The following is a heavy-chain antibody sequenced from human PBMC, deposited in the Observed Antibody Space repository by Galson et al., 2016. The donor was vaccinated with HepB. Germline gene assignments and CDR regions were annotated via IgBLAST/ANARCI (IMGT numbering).Heavy chain of an antibody. Sequence: SLRLSCAASGFTLSESGIHWVRQASGKGLEWIGRIRDIGNSYATAYAASVEGRFTISRDDSKNTAYLRMNSLKTEDTAVYYCARFRPLTSHYGNTEQLEHWGQGTLVTVSS. CDR3: ARFRPLTSHYGNTEQLEH. CDR1: GFTLSESG. J-gene: IGHJ5*02. V-gene: IGHV3-73*01. CDR2: IRDIGNSYAT. D-gene: IGHD3-10*01.